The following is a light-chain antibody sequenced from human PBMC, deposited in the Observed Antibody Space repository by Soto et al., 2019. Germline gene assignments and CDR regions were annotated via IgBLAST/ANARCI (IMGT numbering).Light chain of an antibody. CDR2: AAS. Sequence: EIVLTQSPGTLSLSPGERATLSCRASQSVSSSFLAWYQQKPGQAPRLLIYAASSRATGIPDRFSGSGSGTDFTLNISRLEPEDFAVYYCQHYGSSFTFGPGTKVDVK. V-gene: IGKV3-20*01. J-gene: IGKJ3*01. CDR1: QSVSSSF. CDR3: QHYGSSFT.